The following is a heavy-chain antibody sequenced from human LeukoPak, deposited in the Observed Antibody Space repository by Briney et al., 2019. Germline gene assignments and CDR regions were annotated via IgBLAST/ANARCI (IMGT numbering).Heavy chain of an antibody. CDR3: ASSYGSGRFDP. CDR2: INSAGSTT. CDR1: GFTFSSYW. V-gene: IGHV3-74*01. D-gene: IGHD3-10*01. Sequence: GGSLRLSCAASGFTFSSYWMHWVRQAPGKGLVWVSLINSAGSTTTYADSVEGRFTISRDNAKNTLYLQMNSLRAEDTAVYYCASSYGSGRFDPWGQGTLVTVSS. J-gene: IGHJ5*02.